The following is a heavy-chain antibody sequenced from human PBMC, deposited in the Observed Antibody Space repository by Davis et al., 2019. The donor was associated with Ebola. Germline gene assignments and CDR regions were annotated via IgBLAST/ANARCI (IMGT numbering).Heavy chain of an antibody. CDR3: ARDADTTAFYWYFDL. D-gene: IGHD2/OR15-2a*01. CDR1: AFTLRNFG. J-gene: IGHJ2*01. Sequence: PGGSLRLSCAASAFTLRNFGMHWVRQAPGKGLEWVALLWSHGTTVEYAASVKGRFTISRDTFENTLYLQMDSLRAEDTAAYYCARDADTTAFYWYFDLWGRGTLVTVSS. V-gene: IGHV3-33*01. CDR2: LWSHGTTV.